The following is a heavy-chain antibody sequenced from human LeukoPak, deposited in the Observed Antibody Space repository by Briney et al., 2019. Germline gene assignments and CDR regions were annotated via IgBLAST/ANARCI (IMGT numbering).Heavy chain of an antibody. CDR2: ISSSSSYI. CDR1: GFTFSSYS. D-gene: IGHD6-19*01. J-gene: IGHJ5*02. CDR3: ARDPPAVAGTEGWFDP. V-gene: IGHV3-21*01. Sequence: GGSLRLSCAASGFTFSSYSMNWVRQAPGKGLEWVPSISSSSSYIYYADSVKGRFTISRDNAKNSLYLQMNSLRAEDTAVYYCARDPPAVAGTEGWFDPWGQGTLVTVSS.